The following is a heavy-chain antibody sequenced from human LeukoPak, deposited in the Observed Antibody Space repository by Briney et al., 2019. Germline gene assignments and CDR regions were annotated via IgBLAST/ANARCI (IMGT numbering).Heavy chain of an antibody. CDR2: ISYDGSNK. V-gene: IGHV3-30*01. J-gene: IGHJ6*03. CDR3: ARGVVEVTAAAGQGPYYYYMDV. D-gene: IGHD6-13*01. Sequence: GGSLRLSCAASGFTFSRYVIYWVRQAPGKGLEWVAVISYDGSNKNYADSVKGRFTISRDNSKNTLSLQMNSLRAEDTAVYYCARGVVEVTAAAGQGPYYYYMDVWGIGTAVTVSS. CDR1: GFTFSRYV.